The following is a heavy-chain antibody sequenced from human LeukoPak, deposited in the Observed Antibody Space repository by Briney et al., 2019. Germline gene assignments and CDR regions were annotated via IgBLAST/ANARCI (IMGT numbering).Heavy chain of an antibody. V-gene: IGHV3-53*01. CDR3: ARGDYYDSNGYFL. Sequence: GGSLRLSCAASGFTVSSNYMSWVRQAPGKGLEWVSVIYSGGSTYYADSVKGRFTISRDNSKNTLYLQMNSLRAEDTAVYYCARGDYYDSNGYFLWGQGTLVTVSS. J-gene: IGHJ4*02. D-gene: IGHD3-22*01. CDR2: IYSGGST. CDR1: GFTVSSNY.